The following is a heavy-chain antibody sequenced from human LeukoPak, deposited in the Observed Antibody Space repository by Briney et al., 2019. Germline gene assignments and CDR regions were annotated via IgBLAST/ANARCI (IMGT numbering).Heavy chain of an antibody. V-gene: IGHV4-59*01. Sequence: SETLSLTCTVSGGSISSYYWSWIRQPPGKGLEWIGYIYYSGSTNYNPSLKSRVTISVDTSKNQFSPKLSSVTAADTAVYYCARFVGSAFDIWGQGTMVTVSS. J-gene: IGHJ3*02. D-gene: IGHD3-10*01. CDR3: ARFVGSAFDI. CDR1: GGSISSYY. CDR2: IYYSGST.